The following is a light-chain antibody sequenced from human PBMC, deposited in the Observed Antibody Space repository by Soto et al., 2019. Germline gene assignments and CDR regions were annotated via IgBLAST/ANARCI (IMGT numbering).Light chain of an antibody. J-gene: IGKJ2*01. Sequence: EVVLTQSPGTLSLSPGERATLSCRASQSVSNNYLAWYQQKPGQSPKLLIFGSSDRATGIPDRFSGSGSGTDFTLTISSLEPEDFEVYYCQQYGSSPPYTFGQGTNLEIK. CDR3: QQYGSSPPYT. CDR2: GSS. CDR1: QSVSNNY. V-gene: IGKV3-20*01.